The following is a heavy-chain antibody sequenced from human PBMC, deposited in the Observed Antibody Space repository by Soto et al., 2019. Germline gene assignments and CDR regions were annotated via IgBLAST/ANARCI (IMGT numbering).Heavy chain of an antibody. V-gene: IGHV6-1*01. CDR1: ADSVSSDSAA. CDR3: ARSYSGDLPDS. Sequence: QVQLQQSGTGLVKPSQTLSLTCAISADSVSSDSAAWNWIRQSQSRGLEWLGRTYFRSRWYDDYALSVKGRITINADTSKNQLTLQLNFVSPEDTAVYYCARSYSGDLPDSWGQGTLVTVSS. D-gene: IGHD5-12*01. J-gene: IGHJ4*02. CDR2: TYFRSRWYD.